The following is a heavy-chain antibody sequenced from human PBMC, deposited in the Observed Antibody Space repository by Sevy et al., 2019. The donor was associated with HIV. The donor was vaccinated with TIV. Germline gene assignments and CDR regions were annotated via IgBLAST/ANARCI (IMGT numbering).Heavy chain of an antibody. D-gene: IGHD3-10*01. CDR2: IRSKTYGGTT. Sequence: GGSLRLSCTASGFTFGDYAMSWIRQTPGRGLEWVGFIRSKTYGGTTEYAASVKDRFTISRDDSKSIVYLQMNSLKTEDTALYYCTRLRGTISAYYYFGMDVWGQGTTVTVSS. CDR3: TRLRGTISAYYYFGMDV. V-gene: IGHV3-49*03. J-gene: IGHJ6*02. CDR1: GFTFGDYA.